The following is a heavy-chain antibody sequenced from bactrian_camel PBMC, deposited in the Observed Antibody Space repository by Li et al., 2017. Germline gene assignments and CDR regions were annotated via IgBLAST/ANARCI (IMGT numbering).Heavy chain of an antibody. D-gene: IGHD2*01. J-gene: IGHJ6*01. Sequence: HVQLVESGGGSVQIGGSLRLSCITSGFTLSSYRTYWVRQAPGKGLEWVSTISNDGPNTYSADSVKARFTVFRDNAKNTVSLRMNSLKSEDTAMYYCTNGRNGLLSLGFGYWGQGTQVTVS. CDR3: TNGRNGLLSLGFGY. CDR2: ISNDGPNT. CDR1: GFTLSSYR. V-gene: IGHV3S6*01.